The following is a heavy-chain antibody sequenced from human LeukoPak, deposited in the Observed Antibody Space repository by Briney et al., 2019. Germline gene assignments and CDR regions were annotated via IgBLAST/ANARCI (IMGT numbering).Heavy chain of an antibody. J-gene: IGHJ6*03. V-gene: IGHV3-21*01. Sequence: PGGSLRLSCAASGFTFSSYSMNWVRQAPGKALEWVSSITSSSSHTYYADSVKGRYTISRDNAKNSLYLQMDSLRAEDTAVYYCARDPYSGGYGAYYYYYMDVWGKGTTVTISS. CDR2: ITSSSSHT. CDR3: ARDPYSGGYGAYYYYYMDV. D-gene: IGHD1-26*01. CDR1: GFTFSSYS.